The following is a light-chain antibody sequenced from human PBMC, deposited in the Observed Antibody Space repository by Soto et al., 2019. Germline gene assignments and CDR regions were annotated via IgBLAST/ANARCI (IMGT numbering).Light chain of an antibody. CDR2: RNN. CDR1: SSNIGSNY. Sequence: SALPQPPSASGTPGQRVTISCSGSSSNIGSNYVYWYQQLPGTAPKLLIYRNNQRPSGVPDRFSGSKSGTSASLAISGLRSEDEADYYCAAWDDSLSGAYVFGTGTKVTV. J-gene: IGLJ1*01. CDR3: AAWDDSLSGAYV. V-gene: IGLV1-47*01.